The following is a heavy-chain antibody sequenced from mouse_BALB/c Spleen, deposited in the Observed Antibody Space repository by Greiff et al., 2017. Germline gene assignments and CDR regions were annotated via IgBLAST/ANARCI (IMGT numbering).Heavy chain of an antibody. J-gene: IGHJ3*01. V-gene: IGHV1-62-2*01. Sequence: QVQLQQSGAGLVKPGASVKLSCKASGYTFTEYIIHWVKQRSGQGLEWIGWFYPGSGSIKYNEKFKDKATLTADKSSSTVFLELSSLTSEDSAVYFCAGRADGNYPWFAYWGQGTLVTVSA. CDR2: FYPGSGSI. CDR1: GYTFTEYI. CDR3: AGRADGNYPWFAY. D-gene: IGHD2-1*01.